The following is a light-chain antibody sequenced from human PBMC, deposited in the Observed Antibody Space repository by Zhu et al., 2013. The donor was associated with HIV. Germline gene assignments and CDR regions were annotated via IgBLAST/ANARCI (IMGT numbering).Light chain of an antibody. CDR3: SSYRRSNTMV. CDR2: EVS. V-gene: IGLV2-14*02. CDR1: NRDVGSYNF. J-gene: IGLJ3*02. Sequence: QSALTQPASVSGSPGQSITISCTGTNRDVGSYNFVSWFQQRPGKAPKLIIYEVSKRPSGVSHRFSASKSGNTASLTISGLQAEDEADYYCSSYRRSNTMVFGGGTKVTVL.